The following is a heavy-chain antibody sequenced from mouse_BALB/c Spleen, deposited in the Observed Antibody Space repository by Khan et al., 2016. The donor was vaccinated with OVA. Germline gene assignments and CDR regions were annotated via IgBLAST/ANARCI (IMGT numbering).Heavy chain of an antibody. D-gene: IGHD1-1*01. CDR3: TGLAYYYGSGWFAY. CDR2: VSSGGSYT. J-gene: IGHJ3*01. V-gene: IGHV5-6*01. CDR1: GFTFSTYG. Sequence: EVQLVESGGDLVKPGGSLKLSCAASGFTFSTYGMSWVRQTPDKRLEWVATVSSGGSYTYYTDSVKGRFTISRDNAKNNLYLQMSGLKSEDTAMFYCTGLAYYYGSGWFAYWGQGTLVTVSA.